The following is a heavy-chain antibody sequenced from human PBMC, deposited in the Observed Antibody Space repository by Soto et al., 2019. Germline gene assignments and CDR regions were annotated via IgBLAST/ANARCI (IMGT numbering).Heavy chain of an antibody. J-gene: IGHJ6*02. Sequence: PGGSLRLSCAASGFTVSSNYMSWVRQAPGKGLEWVSVIYSGGSTYYADSVKGRFTISRDNSKNTLYLQMNSLRAEDTAVYYCASSEYYDFWSGYYMGPPYYYYGMDVWGQGTTVTVSS. CDR3: ASSEYYDFWSGYYMGPPYYYYGMDV. D-gene: IGHD3-3*01. V-gene: IGHV3-66*01. CDR2: IYSGGST. CDR1: GFTVSSNY.